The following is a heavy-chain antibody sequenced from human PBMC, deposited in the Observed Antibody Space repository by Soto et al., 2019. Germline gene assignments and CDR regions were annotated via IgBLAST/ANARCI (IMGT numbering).Heavy chain of an antibody. D-gene: IGHD6-13*01. Sequence: GASVKVSCKASGDTFTSYYMHWVRQAPGQGLEWVGKINPTGRSTSYAQKFQGRVTMTRDTSTSTVYMELSSLRSEDTGVYFCARDLAPYSSTFDPQYWRPGPLVTVSS. CDR1: GDTFTSYY. CDR2: INPTGRST. CDR3: ARDLAPYSSTFDPQY. V-gene: IGHV1-46*03. J-gene: IGHJ1*01.